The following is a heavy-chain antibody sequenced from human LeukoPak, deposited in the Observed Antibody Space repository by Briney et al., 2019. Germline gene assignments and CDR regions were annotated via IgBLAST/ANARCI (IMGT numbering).Heavy chain of an antibody. Sequence: PGGSLRLSCVASGFTFSNYAMTWVRQAPGKGLEWVSTISGSGGSTYYADSVKGRFTISRDNAKNSLYLQMNSLRAEDTAVYYCARDPPYCSGGSCYSYYFDYWGQGTLVTVSS. CDR1: GFTFSNYA. CDR2: ISGSGGST. V-gene: IGHV3-23*01. CDR3: ARDPPYCSGGSCYSYYFDY. J-gene: IGHJ4*02. D-gene: IGHD2-15*01.